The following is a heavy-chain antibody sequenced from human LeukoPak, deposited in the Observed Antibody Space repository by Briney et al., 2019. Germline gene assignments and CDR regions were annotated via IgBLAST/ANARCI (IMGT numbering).Heavy chain of an antibody. CDR2: IRSRAYGGTT. CDR1: GFTFGDYA. D-gene: IGHD5-24*01. V-gene: IGHV3-49*04. J-gene: IGHJ5*02. CDR3: ARVGSRHGYNWGDL. Sequence: PGGSLRLSCTASGFTFGDYAMSWVRQAPGKGLEWVGFIRSRAYGGTTEYAASVKGRFTISRDDSKSIAYLQMNSLKTGDTAVYYCARVGSRHGYNWGDLWGQGTLVTVSS.